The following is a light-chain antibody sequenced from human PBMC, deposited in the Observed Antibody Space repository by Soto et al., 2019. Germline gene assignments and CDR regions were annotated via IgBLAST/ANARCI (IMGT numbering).Light chain of an antibody. CDR3: QQYGNSPPGT. CDR2: GAS. J-gene: IGKJ5*01. V-gene: IGKV3-20*01. Sequence: ETVLTQSPGTLYFSPGEIATLSCRAIQSVDNSHVAWYQQRRGLPPRLLIYGASNRATGIPDRFSGSGSGADFTLTISRLEPEDFAVYFCQQYGNSPPGTLGQGTRLEIK. CDR1: QSVDNSH.